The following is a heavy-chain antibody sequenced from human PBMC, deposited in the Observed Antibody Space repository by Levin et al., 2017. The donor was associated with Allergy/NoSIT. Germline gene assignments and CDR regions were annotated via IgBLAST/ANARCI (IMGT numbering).Heavy chain of an antibody. D-gene: IGHD7-27*01. CDR1: GFTFSSSW. CDR2: VNSDGSST. V-gene: IGHV3-74*01. Sequence: ETLSLTCAASGFTFSSSWMHWVRQAPGKGLVWVSRVNSDGSSTTYADSVKGRFTISRDNAKNTLYLQMNSLRAEDTAVYYCTRNWGFDYWGQGTLVTVSS. J-gene: IGHJ4*02. CDR3: TRNWGFDY.